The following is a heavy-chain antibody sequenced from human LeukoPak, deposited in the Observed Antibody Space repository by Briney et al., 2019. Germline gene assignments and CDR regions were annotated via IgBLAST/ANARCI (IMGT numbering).Heavy chain of an antibody. CDR2: ISYDGSNK. CDR3: ARALIKPVAGTVHYFDY. V-gene: IGHV3-30*04. D-gene: IGHD6-19*01. CDR1: GFTFSSYA. J-gene: IGHJ4*02. Sequence: GGSLRLSCAASGFTFSSYAMHWVRQAPGKGLEWVAVISYDGSNKYYADSVKGRFTISRDNSKNTLYLQMNSLRAEDTAVYYCARALIKPVAGTVHYFDYWGQGTLVTVSS.